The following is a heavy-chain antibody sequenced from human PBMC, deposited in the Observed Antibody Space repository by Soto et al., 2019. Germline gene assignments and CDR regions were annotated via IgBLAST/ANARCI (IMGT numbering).Heavy chain of an antibody. CDR1: GYRFSIYW. D-gene: IGHD3-16*01. V-gene: IGHV5-51*01. Sequence: GEDLNLSCTGSGYRFSIYWIAWVRPLPGKGLEWMGIIYPGDSDTRYSPSFEGQVTISADKSNSTAYLQWSSLKASDTAMYYCARQGSNGAYYYYGMDVWGQGTTVNVSS. CDR2: IYPGDSDT. J-gene: IGHJ6*02. CDR3: ARQGSNGAYYYYGMDV.